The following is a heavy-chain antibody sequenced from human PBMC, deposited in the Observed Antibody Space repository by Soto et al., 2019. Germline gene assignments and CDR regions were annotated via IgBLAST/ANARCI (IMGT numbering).Heavy chain of an antibody. CDR1: GGTFSSYA. J-gene: IGHJ5*02. D-gene: IGHD4-17*01. Sequence: QVQLVQSGAEVKKPGSSVKVSCKASGGTFSSYAISWVRQAPGQGLEWMGGIIPIFGTANYAQKFQGRVTITADEPTSTAYMELSSLRSEDTAVYYCARFTHPTVTPPDTWFAPWGQGTLVTVSS. CDR2: IIPIFGTA. V-gene: IGHV1-69*01. CDR3: ARFTHPTVTPPDTWFAP.